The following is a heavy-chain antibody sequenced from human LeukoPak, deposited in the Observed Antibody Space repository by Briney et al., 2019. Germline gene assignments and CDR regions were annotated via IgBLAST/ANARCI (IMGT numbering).Heavy chain of an antibody. J-gene: IGHJ3*02. CDR1: GFTFSSYE. V-gene: IGHV3-48*03. D-gene: IGHD5-18*01. CDR2: ISSDSSTI. CDR3: ARDLSSRGYTYGTPAFTFDI. Sequence: GGSLRLSCAASGFTFSSYEMNWVRQAPGKGLEWVSYISSDSSTIYYADSLKGRFTISRDNAKNSLSLLMNSLRAEDTAVYYCARDLSSRGYTYGTPAFTFDIWGQGTMVTVSS.